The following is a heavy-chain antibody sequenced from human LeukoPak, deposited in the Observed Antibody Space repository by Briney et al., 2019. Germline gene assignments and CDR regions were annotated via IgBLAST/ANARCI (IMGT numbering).Heavy chain of an antibody. J-gene: IGHJ3*02. CDR2: IYSAGDT. CDR1: GFTVSSNY. Sequence: GGSLRLSCAASGFTVSSNYMSWVRQAPGKGLEWVSVIYSAGDTSYADSVKGRFTISRDNSKNTLYLQMDSLRAEDTAVYYCANPGLDAFDIWGQGTMVTVSS. V-gene: IGHV3-53*01. CDR3: ANPGLDAFDI.